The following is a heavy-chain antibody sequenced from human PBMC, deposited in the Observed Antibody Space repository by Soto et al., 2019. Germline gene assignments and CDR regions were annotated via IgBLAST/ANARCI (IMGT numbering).Heavy chain of an antibody. CDR1: GGSFSGYY. CDR2: INHSGST. J-gene: IGHJ3*02. Sequence: QVQLQQWGAGLLKPSETQSLTCAVYGGSFSGYYWSWIRQPPGKGLEWIGEINHSGSTNYNPSLKSRVTISVDTSKNQFPLKLSSATAADTAVYYCARAGDYVGDAFDIWGHVTMVTVSS. D-gene: IGHD4-17*01. V-gene: IGHV4-34*01. CDR3: ARAGDYVGDAFDI.